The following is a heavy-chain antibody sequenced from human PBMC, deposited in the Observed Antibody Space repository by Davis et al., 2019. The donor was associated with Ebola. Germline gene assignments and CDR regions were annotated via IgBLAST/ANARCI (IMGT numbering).Heavy chain of an antibody. CDR2: INHSGST. V-gene: IGHV4-34*01. D-gene: IGHD6-19*01. CDR1: GGSFSGYY. CDR3: ARDSSDWSPFDP. Sequence: PSETLSLTCAVYGGSFSGYYWSWIRQPPGKGLEWIGEINHSGSTNYNPSLKSRVTISVDTSKNQFSLKLSSVTAADTAVYYCARDSSDWSPFDPWGQGTLVTVSS. J-gene: IGHJ5*02.